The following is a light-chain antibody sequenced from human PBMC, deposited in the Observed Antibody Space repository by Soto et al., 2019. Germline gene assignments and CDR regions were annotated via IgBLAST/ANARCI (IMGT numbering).Light chain of an antibody. V-gene: IGLV1-40*01. CDR3: QSFDSSQSNSWL. Sequence: QSVLTQPPSVSGAPGQRVTISCTGGWSNIGAGYEVHWYQHLPGTAPKLLIYGVTNRPSGVPDRFSGSRSGTSASLAITGLQADDEGDYYCQSFDSSQSNSWLFGGGTKLTVL. J-gene: IGLJ3*02. CDR1: WSNIGAGYE. CDR2: GVT.